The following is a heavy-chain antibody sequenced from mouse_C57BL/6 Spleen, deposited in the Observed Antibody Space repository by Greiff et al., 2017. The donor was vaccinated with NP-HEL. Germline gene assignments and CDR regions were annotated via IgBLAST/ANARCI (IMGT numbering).Heavy chain of an antibody. V-gene: IGHV5-9-1*02. CDR3: KREGIGLTGTRGYYFDY. J-gene: IGHJ2*01. Sequence: EVMLVESGEGLVKPGGSLKLSCAASGFTFSSYAMSWVRQTPEKRLEWVAYISSGGDYIYYADTVKGRFTISRDNARNNLYLQMSSLKSADTAMYYCKREGIGLTGTRGYYFDYWGQGTTLTVSS. CDR1: GFTFSSYA. D-gene: IGHD4-1*01. CDR2: ISSGGDYI.